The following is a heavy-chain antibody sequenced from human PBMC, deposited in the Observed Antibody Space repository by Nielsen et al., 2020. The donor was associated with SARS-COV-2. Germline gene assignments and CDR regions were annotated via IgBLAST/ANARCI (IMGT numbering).Heavy chain of an antibody. J-gene: IGHJ4*02. Sequence: GESLKISCAASGFTFSSYPMHWVRQAPGKGPEWVAVISNDGKDKHYADSVKGRFTISRDNAKNSLYLQMNSLRAEDTAVYYCASRGYSPSLDYWGQGTLVTVSS. CDR3: ASRGYSPSLDY. CDR2: ISNDGKDK. D-gene: IGHD5-18*01. V-gene: IGHV3-30*04. CDR1: GFTFSSYP.